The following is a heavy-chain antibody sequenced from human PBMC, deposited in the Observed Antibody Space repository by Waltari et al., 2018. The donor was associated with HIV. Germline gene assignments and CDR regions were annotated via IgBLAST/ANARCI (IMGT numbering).Heavy chain of an antibody. CDR2: RRYDGSNK. CDR1: GFTFPNYG. CDR3: ARDAAPNSHTPSSSDV. Sequence: QVQLVESGGGVVQPGTSLRLSCAASGFTFPNYGMPWVRQAPGKGLEWVTLRRYDGSNKYYADSVKGRFTISRDNSKNTLYLQMNSLRAEDTAVYYCARDAAPNSHTPSSSDVWGQGTLVTVSS. J-gene: IGHJ4*02. V-gene: IGHV3-33*01. D-gene: IGHD6-13*01.